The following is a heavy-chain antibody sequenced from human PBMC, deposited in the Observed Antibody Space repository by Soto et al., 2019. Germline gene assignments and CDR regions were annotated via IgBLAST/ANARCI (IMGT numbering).Heavy chain of an antibody. J-gene: IGHJ6*02. D-gene: IGHD6-25*01. Sequence: LRLSCAASGFTFSSYATRWVRQAPGKGLEWVAVISYDGSNKYYADSVKGRFTISRDNSKNTLYLQMNSLRAEDTAVYYCAREGGYNSPYYYYYGMDVWGQGTTVTVSS. V-gene: IGHV3-30-3*01. CDR3: AREGGYNSPYYYYYGMDV. CDR1: GFTFSSYA. CDR2: ISYDGSNK.